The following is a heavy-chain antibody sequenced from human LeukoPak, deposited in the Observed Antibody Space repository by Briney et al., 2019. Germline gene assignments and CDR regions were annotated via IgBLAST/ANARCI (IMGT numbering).Heavy chain of an antibody. Sequence: GGSLRLSCAASGFPVSSNYMSWVRQAPGKGLEWVSAISGSGGSTYYADSVKGRFTISRDNSKNTLYLQMNSLKTEDTAVYYCTTDSRLTVVTWDIWGQGTMVTVSS. CDR3: TTDSRLTVVTWDI. V-gene: IGHV3-23*01. D-gene: IGHD4-23*01. J-gene: IGHJ3*02. CDR1: GFPVSSNY. CDR2: ISGSGGST.